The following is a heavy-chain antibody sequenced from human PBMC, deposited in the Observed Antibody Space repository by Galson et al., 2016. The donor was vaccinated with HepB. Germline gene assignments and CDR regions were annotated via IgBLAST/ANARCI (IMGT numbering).Heavy chain of an antibody. J-gene: IGHJ4*02. D-gene: IGHD3-22*01. V-gene: IGHV3-23*01. CDR2: ISGSGGST. CDR1: GFTFSSYA. Sequence: SLRLSCAASGFTFSSYAMSWVRQAPGKGLEWVSGISGSGGSTYYADSVKGRFTISRDNSKNTVFLQMNSLRAEDTAVYYCAEDEVVVWYCFTSWGQGALVTVSS. CDR3: AEDEVVVWYCFTS.